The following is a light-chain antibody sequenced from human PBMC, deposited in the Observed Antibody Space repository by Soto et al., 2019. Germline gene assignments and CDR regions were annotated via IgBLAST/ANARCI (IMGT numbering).Light chain of an antibody. CDR1: QSVDIN. J-gene: IGKJ1*01. Sequence: EIVLTQSPATVSVSPGERVTLSCRASQSVDINLAWYQQKPGQAPRLLIYGASTRATDMPGRFRGSGAGAEFTLTISSLQSEDSAVYYCQQYRGSPRTFGQGTKVEIK. CDR3: QQYRGSPRT. CDR2: GAS. V-gene: IGKV3-15*01.